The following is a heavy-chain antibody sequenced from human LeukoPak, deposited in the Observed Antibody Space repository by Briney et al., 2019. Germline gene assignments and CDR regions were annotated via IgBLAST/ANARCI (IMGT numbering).Heavy chain of an antibody. Sequence: PSETLSLTCAVYGGSFSGYYWSWIRQPPGKGLEWIGEINHSGSTNYNPSLKSRVTISVDTSKNQFSLKLSSVTAADTAVYYCARRRKVMDLYYYYGMDVWGQGATVTVSS. V-gene: IGHV4-34*01. CDR1: GGSFSGYY. CDR3: ARRRKVMDLYYYYGMDV. D-gene: IGHD2-8*01. J-gene: IGHJ6*02. CDR2: INHSGST.